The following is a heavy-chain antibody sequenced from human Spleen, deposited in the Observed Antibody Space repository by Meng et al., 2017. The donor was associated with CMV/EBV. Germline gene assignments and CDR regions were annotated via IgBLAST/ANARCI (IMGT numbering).Heavy chain of an antibody. J-gene: IGHJ4*02. CDR1: GFTFSSYR. CDR3: ARDHPGY. CDR2: ISSSSSYI. V-gene: IGHV3-21*01. Sequence: SMGLSWAASGFTFSSYRMNWVRQAPGKGLEWVSSISSSSSYIYYADSVKGRFTISRDNAKNSLYLQMNSLRAEDTAVYYCARDHPGYWGQGTLVTVSS.